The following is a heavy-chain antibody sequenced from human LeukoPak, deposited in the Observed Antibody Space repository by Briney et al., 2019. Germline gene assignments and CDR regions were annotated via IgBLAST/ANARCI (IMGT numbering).Heavy chain of an antibody. J-gene: IGHJ4*02. CDR3: ARFRFGELLFDF. V-gene: IGHV4-59*08. CDR2: IYDSGST. D-gene: IGHD3-10*01. CDR1: GGCIRGYY. Sequence: SETLSLTCNVSGGCIRGYYWSWIRQPPGKALEWIWFIYDSGSTNYNPSLKSRVTISLDTSKNQFSLKLSSVTAADTAVYYCARFRFGELLFDFWGQGTLVTVSS.